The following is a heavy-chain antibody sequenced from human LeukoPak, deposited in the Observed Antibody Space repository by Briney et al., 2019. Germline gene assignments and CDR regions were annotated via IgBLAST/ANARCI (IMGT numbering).Heavy chain of an antibody. CDR3: AREVGYYGSGSYPFDY. J-gene: IGHJ4*02. Sequence: SETLSLTCTVSGGSISSYYWSWIRQPAGKGLEWIGRIYTSGSTNYNPSLKSRVTISVDTSKNQFSLKLSSVTAADTAVYYCAREVGYYGSGSYPFDYWGQGTLVTVSS. V-gene: IGHV4-4*07. D-gene: IGHD3-10*01. CDR2: IYTSGST. CDR1: GGSISSYY.